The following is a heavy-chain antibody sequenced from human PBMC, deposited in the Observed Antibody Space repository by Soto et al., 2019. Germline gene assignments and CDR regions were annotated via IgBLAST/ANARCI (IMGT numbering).Heavy chain of an antibody. V-gene: IGHV4-31*03. Sequence: PSETLSLTCTVSGGSISSGGYYWSWIRQHPGKGLEWIGYIYYSGSTYYNPSLKSRVTISVDTSKNQFSLKLSSVTAADTAVYYCARDDPAGYFDYWGQGTLVTVSS. CDR3: ARDDPAGYFDY. CDR1: GGSISSGGYY. J-gene: IGHJ4*02. CDR2: IYYSGST.